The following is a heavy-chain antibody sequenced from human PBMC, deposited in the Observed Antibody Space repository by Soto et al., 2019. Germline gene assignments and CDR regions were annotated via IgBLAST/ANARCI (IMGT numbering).Heavy chain of an antibody. Sequence: GASVKVSCKASGYTFTSYGISWVRQAPGQGLEWMGWISAYNGNTNYAQKLQGRVTMTTDTSTSTAYMELRSLRSDDTAVYYCGGGHYDILTGYLIFDYWGQGTLVTVSS. D-gene: IGHD3-9*01. CDR2: ISAYNGNT. V-gene: IGHV1-18*01. CDR1: GYTFTSYG. CDR3: GGGHYDILTGYLIFDY. J-gene: IGHJ4*02.